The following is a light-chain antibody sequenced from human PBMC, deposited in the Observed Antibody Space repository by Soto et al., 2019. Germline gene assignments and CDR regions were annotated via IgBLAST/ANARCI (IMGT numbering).Light chain of an antibody. CDR3: QQRSDWPST. V-gene: IGKV3-11*01. CDR2: DAS. Sequence: EIVLTQSPATLSLSPGERATLSCRASQSVSSYLVWYQQKPGQAPRLLIYDASNRATGIPPRFSGSGSGTDFTLTISSLEPDDFALYYCQQRSDWPSTFGGGTNVQIQ. CDR1: QSVSSY. J-gene: IGKJ4*01.